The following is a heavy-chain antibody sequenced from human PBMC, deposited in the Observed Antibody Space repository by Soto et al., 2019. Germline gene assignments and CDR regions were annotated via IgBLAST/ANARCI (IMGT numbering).Heavy chain of an antibody. CDR1: GFKFDDYM. V-gene: IGHV3-43*01. CDR3: AKEGNGGSSLDH. Sequence: EVLLVESGGGVVQPGGSLRLSCAASGFKFDDYMMHWVRQAPGKGLEWISRISWDGDFLDYADSIKGRFTVARDNSKKSLYLHMDSLKTEDTAFYYCAKEGNGGSSLDHWGQGTLVTVSS. CDR2: ISWDGDFL. D-gene: IGHD1-26*01. J-gene: IGHJ4*02.